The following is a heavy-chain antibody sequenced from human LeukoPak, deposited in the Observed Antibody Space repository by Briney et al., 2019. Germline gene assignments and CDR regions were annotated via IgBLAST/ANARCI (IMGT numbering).Heavy chain of an antibody. CDR1: GFTFSSYS. CDR2: ISSSSSTI. D-gene: IGHD6-13*01. CDR3: ARGLVSAAGPFVFDY. Sequence: GGSLRLSCAASGFTFSSYSMDWVRQAPGKGLEWVSYISSSSSTIYYADSVKGRFTISRDNAKNSLYLQMNSLRAEDTAVYYCARGLVSAAGPFVFDYWGQGTLVTVSS. J-gene: IGHJ4*02. V-gene: IGHV3-48*04.